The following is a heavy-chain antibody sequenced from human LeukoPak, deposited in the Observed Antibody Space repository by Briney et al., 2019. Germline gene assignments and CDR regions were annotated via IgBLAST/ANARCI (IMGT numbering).Heavy chain of an antibody. J-gene: IGHJ3*02. CDR3: AKDREGSPDAFDI. CDR1: GFTFSNFW. V-gene: IGHV3-7*03. CDR2: IKQDETEK. Sequence: GESLRLSCTASGFTFSNFWMGWVRQAPGKGLEWVANIKQDETEKFYLGSVKGRFTISRDNSKNTLYLQMNSLRAEDTAVYYCAKDREGSPDAFDIWGQGTMVTVSS. D-gene: IGHD2-15*01.